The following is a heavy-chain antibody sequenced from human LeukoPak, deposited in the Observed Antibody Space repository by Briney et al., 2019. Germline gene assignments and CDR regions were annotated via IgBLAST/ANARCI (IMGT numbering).Heavy chain of an antibody. CDR1: GFTVSSNY. CDR2: IKQDGSEK. Sequence: PGGSLRLSCAASGFTVSSNYMSWVRQAPGKGLEWVANIKQDGSEKYYVDSVKGRFTISRDNAKNSLYLQMNSLRAEDTAVYYCARVGVGATLDPWGQGTLVTVSS. D-gene: IGHD1-26*01. V-gene: IGHV3-7*01. CDR3: ARVGVGATLDP. J-gene: IGHJ5*02.